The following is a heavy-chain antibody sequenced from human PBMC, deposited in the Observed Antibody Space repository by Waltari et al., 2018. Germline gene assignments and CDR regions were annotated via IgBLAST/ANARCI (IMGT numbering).Heavy chain of an antibody. D-gene: IGHD1-26*01. CDR2: IIPIFGTA. V-gene: IGHV1-69*01. CDR3: ARGTGWEPYAFDI. J-gene: IGHJ3*02. Sequence: VRQAPGQGLEWMGGIIPIFGTANYAQKFQGRVTITADESTSTAYMELSSLRSEDTAVYYCARGTGWEPYAFDIWGQGTMVTVSS.